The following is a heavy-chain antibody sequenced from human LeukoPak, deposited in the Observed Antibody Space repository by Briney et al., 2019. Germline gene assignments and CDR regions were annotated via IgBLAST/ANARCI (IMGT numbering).Heavy chain of an antibody. CDR3: ARGQYGSGSYYNGEDY. CDR2: MNPNSGNI. J-gene: IGHJ4*02. D-gene: IGHD3-10*01. V-gene: IGHV1-8*03. Sequence: SVKVSCKASGYTFTSYDINWVRQATGQGLEWMGWMNPNSGNIGYAQKFQGRVTITRNTSISTAYMELSSLRSEDTAVYYCARGQYGSGSYYNGEDYWGQGTLVTVSS. CDR1: GYTFTSYD.